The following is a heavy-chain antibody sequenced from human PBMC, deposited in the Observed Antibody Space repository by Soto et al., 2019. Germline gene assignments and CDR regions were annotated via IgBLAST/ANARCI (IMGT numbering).Heavy chain of an antibody. V-gene: IGHV3-30*18. D-gene: IGHD2-15*01. CDR2: ISYDSSNK. Sequence: VQLLESGGGLIQPGGSLRLSCAASGFTFSYGIHWLRQAPGKGLEWVAYISYDSSNKLYGDPVKGRFTISRDNSKNTQFLQMNSLRAEDTAVYYCAKLVIGYCSGNTCDDYWGQGTLVAVSS. CDR1: GFTFSYG. CDR3: AKLVIGYCSGNTCDDY. J-gene: IGHJ4*02.